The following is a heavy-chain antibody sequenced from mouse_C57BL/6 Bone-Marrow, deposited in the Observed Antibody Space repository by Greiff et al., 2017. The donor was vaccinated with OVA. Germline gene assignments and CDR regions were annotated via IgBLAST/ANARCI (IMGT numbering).Heavy chain of an antibody. CDR3: ARSPLHYDGGDWYFDV. J-gene: IGHJ1*03. D-gene: IGHD1-2*01. Sequence: DVMLVESGPGLAKPSQTLSLTCSVTGYSITSDYWNWIRKFPGNKLEYMGYISYSGSTYYNPSLQSRISITRDTSKNQYYLQLNSVTTEDTATYYCARSPLHYDGGDWYFDVWGTGTTVTVSS. CDR1: GYSITSDY. V-gene: IGHV3-8*01. CDR2: ISYSGST.